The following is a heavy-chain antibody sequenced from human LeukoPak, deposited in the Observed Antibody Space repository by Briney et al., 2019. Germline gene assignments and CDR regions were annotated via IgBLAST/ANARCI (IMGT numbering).Heavy chain of an antibody. Sequence: SETLSLTCTVSGGSISSFYWNWIRQPPGKGLEWIGYIYYSGSTNYNPSLKSRVTISVDTSKNQFSLKLSSVTAADTAVYYCARERYYYGSSGYYPGYFDYWGQGTLVTVSS. CDR1: GGSISSFY. D-gene: IGHD3-22*01. CDR3: ARERYYYGSSGYYPGYFDY. V-gene: IGHV4-59*01. CDR2: IYYSGST. J-gene: IGHJ4*02.